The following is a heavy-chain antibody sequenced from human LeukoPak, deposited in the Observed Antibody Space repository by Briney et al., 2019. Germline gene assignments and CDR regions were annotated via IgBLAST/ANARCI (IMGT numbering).Heavy chain of an antibody. D-gene: IGHD1-26*01. J-gene: IGHJ3*02. CDR2: IYYSGST. CDR3: ARPGGSYYSDAFDI. Sequence: SSETLSLTRTVSGGSISSSSYYWGWIRHPPGKGLEWIGSIYYSGSTYYNPSLKSRVTISVDTSKNQFSLKLSSVTAADTAVYYCARPGGSYYSDAFDIWGQGTMVTVSS. CDR1: GGSISSSSYY. V-gene: IGHV4-39*01.